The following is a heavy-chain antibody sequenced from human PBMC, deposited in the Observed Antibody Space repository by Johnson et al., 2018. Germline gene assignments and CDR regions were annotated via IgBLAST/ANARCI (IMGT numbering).Heavy chain of an antibody. V-gene: IGHV4-59*01. CDR1: GGSISSYY. D-gene: IGHD5-24*01. CDR2: IYYSGST. CDR3: ARVRDGYTDDAFDI. Sequence: QVQLRESGPGLVKPSETLSLTCTVSGGSISSYYWSWIRQPPGTGLEWIGYIYYSGSTNYNPSPKSRVTISVDTSKNQFSLKLSSVTAADTAVYYCARVRDGYTDDAFDIWGQGTMVTVSS. J-gene: IGHJ3*02.